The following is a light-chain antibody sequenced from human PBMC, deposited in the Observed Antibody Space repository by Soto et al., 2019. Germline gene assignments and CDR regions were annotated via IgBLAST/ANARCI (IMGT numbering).Light chain of an antibody. J-gene: IGKJ5*01. V-gene: IGKV3-11*01. CDR1: QSVGSY. CDR3: QQRTNRPPIT. CDR2: NTS. Sequence: ALTQSPGTLSSSPGERATLSCRASQSVGSYLAWYQQKPCQAPRLLIFNTSNRATGIPARFSGSGSGTDFTLTISGLEPEDFAVYYCQQRTNRPPITFGQGTRLEIK.